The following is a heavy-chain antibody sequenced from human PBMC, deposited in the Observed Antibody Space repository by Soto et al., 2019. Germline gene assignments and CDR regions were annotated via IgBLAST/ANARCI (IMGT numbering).Heavy chain of an antibody. CDR3: AHRRTGDRYYFDY. J-gene: IGHJ4*02. CDR1: GGSFSSTSYY. D-gene: IGHD7-27*01. CDR2: IYYSGRT. V-gene: IGHV4-39*06. Sequence: PSETLSLTCSVSGGSFSSTSYYWGWIRQPPGKGLEWIGSIYYSGRTYYNPSLKSRLTITKDTSKNQVVLTMTNMDPVDTATYYCAHRRTGDRYYFDYWGQGALVTVSS.